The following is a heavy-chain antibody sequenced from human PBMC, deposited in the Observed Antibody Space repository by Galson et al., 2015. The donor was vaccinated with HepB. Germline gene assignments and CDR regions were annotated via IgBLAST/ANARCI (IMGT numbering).Heavy chain of an antibody. Sequence: SLRLSCAASGFTFSSYAMSWVRQAPGKGLEWVSAISGSGGSTYYADSVKGRFTISRDKSKNTLYLQMNSLRAEDTAVYYCARDGAAAAFRPNWFDPWGQGTLVTVSS. D-gene: IGHD6-13*01. J-gene: IGHJ5*02. CDR2: ISGSGGST. CDR3: ARDGAAAAFRPNWFDP. V-gene: IGHV3-23*01. CDR1: GFTFSSYA.